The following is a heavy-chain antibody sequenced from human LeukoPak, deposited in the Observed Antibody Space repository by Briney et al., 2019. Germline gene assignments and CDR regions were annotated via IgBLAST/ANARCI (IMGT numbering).Heavy chain of an antibody. V-gene: IGHV3-7*01. D-gene: IGHD2-21*01. CDR3: ARGDRRFEY. Sequence: GGSLRLSCAASGFTFSSYWMSWVRQAPGKGLEWVANIKQDGSEKYYVDSVKGRFTVSRDNAKNSLYLQINSLRAEEMAVYYCARGDRRFEYWGQGALVTVSS. J-gene: IGHJ4*02. CDR2: IKQDGSEK. CDR1: GFTFSSYW.